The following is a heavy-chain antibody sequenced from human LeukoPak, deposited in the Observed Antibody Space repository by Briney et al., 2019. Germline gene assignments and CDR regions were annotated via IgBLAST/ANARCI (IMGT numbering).Heavy chain of an antibody. V-gene: IGHV4-38-2*02. CDR3: ARMNLYYYYYMDV. D-gene: IGHD1-7*01. Sequence: PSETLSLTCTVSGGSISSGYYWGWIRQPPGKGLEWIGSIYHSGSTYYNPSLKSRVTISVDTSKNQFSLKLSSVTAADTAVYYCARMNLYYYYYMDVWGKGTTVTVSS. J-gene: IGHJ6*03. CDR1: GGSISSGYY. CDR2: IYHSGST.